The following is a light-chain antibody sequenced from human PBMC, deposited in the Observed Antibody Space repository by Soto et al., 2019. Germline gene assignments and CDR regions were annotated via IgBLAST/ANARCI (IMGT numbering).Light chain of an antibody. J-gene: IGKJ2*01. V-gene: IGKV3-15*01. CDR2: DAS. CDR1: RSVNNN. CDR3: QQYNNWPPYT. Sequence: EIVMTQSPATLSVSPGERVTLSCRASRSVNNNLAWYQQKPGQAPRLLIYDASTRATGIPVRFSGSGSGTEFTLTISGLQSEDFAVYYCQQYNNWPPYTFGQGTKLEIK.